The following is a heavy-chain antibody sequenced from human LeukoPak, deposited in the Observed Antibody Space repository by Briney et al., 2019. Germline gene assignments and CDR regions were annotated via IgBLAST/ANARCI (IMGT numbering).Heavy chain of an antibody. J-gene: IGHJ4*02. Sequence: PGGSLRLSCAASGFTFTDFYMSWIRQAPGKGLEWLSDISRSSTDTNYADSVKGRFTISRDNAKNSLFLQLNSLRAEDTAVYYCARKTYYYDSGSYSKSYYFDYWRQGTLVTVSS. CDR1: GFTFTDFY. CDR3: ARKTYYYDSGSYSKSYYFDY. CDR2: ISRSSTDT. D-gene: IGHD3-10*01. V-gene: IGHV3-11*06.